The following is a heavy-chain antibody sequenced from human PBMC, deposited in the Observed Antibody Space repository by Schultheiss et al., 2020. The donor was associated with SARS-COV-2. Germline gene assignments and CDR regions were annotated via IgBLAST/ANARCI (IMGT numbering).Heavy chain of an antibody. V-gene: IGHV3-7*01. CDR1: GFTFSSYA. D-gene: IGHD2-2*01. CDR3: ARDRVPAAIPFDY. CDR2: IKQDGSEK. Sequence: GGSLRLSCAASGFTFSSYAMSWFRQAPGKGLEWVANIKQDGSEKYYVDSVKGRFTISRDNAKNSLYLQMNSLRAEDTAVYYCARDRVPAAIPFDYWGQGTLVTVSS. J-gene: IGHJ4*02.